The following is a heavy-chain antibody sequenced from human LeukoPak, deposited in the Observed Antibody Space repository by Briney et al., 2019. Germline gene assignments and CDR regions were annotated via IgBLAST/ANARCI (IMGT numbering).Heavy chain of an antibody. CDR2: ISAYNGNT. CDR1: GYTFTSYG. Sequence: ASVKVSCKASGYTFTSYGISWVRQAPGQGLEWMGWISAYNGNTNYAQKFQGRVTMTRDTSISTAYMELSRLRSDDTAVYYCAREGCSGGSCPYGSGYDYWGQGTLVTVSS. V-gene: IGHV1-18*01. J-gene: IGHJ4*02. CDR3: AREGCSGGSCPYGSGYDY. D-gene: IGHD2-15*01.